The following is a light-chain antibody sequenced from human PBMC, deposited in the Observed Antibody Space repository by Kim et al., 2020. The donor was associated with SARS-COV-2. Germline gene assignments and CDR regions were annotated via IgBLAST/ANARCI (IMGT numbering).Light chain of an antibody. J-gene: IGLJ2*01. CDR3: QAWDSNTGVV. CDR2: HNS. V-gene: IGLV3-1*01. Sequence: PGKTASNTSSEEKLGDKDVCWIHQKTGQSPVMNIYHNSEGPSEHPERFSGSISRNTATLTIRGTQSMNEADYYCQAWDSNTGVVFGGGTQLTVL. CDR1: KLGDKD.